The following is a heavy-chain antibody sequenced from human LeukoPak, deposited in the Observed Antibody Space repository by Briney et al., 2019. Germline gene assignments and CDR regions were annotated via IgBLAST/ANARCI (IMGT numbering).Heavy chain of an antibody. CDR1: GGSISSGGYY. CDR3: ARPLEERPRDGVFDI. CDR2: IYYSGST. D-gene: IGHD2-8*01. Sequence: SETLSLTCTVSGGSISSGGYYWSWIRQPPGKGLEWIGYIYYSGSTNYNPSLKSRVTISVDTSKSQFSLHLSSVTAADTAVYYCARPLEERPRDGVFDIWGQGTMVTVSS. J-gene: IGHJ3*02. V-gene: IGHV4-61*08.